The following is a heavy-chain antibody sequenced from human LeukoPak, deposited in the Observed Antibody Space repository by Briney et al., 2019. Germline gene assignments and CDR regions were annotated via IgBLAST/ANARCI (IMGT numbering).Heavy chain of an antibody. V-gene: IGHV1-18*01. CDR3: AKAGSSEAFDI. D-gene: IGHD6-6*01. CDR1: GYTFTNYG. J-gene: IGHJ3*02. Sequence: GASVKVSCKASGYTFTNYGTNWVRQAPGQGLEWVGWISAYNGDTIYAQRLQGRVTMTTDTSTSTAYMELRSLRSDDTAVYYCAKAGSSEAFDIWGQGTMVTVSS. CDR2: ISAYNGDT.